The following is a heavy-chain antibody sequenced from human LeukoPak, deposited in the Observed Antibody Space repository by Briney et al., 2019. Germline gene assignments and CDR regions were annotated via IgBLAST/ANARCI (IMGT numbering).Heavy chain of an antibody. J-gene: IGHJ4*02. CDR2: ISWNSGSI. V-gene: IGHV3-9*01. D-gene: IGHD2-15*01. Sequence: PGGSLRLSCAASGFTFDDYAMHWVRQAPGKGLEWVSGISWNSGSIGYADSVKGRFTISRDNSKNTLYLQMNSLRAEDTAVYYCARMVGRGYFDYWGQGTLVTVSS. CDR3: ARMVGRGYFDY. CDR1: GFTFDDYA.